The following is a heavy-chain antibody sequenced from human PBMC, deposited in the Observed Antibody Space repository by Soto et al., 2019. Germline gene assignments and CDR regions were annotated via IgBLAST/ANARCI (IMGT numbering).Heavy chain of an antibody. J-gene: IGHJ4*02. CDR2: INPNSGGT. D-gene: IGHD2-8*01. Sequence: QVQLVQSGAEVKKPGASVKVSCKASGYTFTGYYMHWVRQAPGQGLEWMGWINPNSGGTNYAQKFQGWVTMTRGTSISTAYMELSRLRSDDTAVYYCAREYCTNGVCYLGFDYWGQGTLVTVSS. V-gene: IGHV1-2*04. CDR3: AREYCTNGVCYLGFDY. CDR1: GYTFTGYY.